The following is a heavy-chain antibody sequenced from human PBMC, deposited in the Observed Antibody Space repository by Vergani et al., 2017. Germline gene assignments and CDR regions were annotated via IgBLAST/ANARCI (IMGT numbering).Heavy chain of an antibody. V-gene: IGHV4-39*01. CDR1: GASIRSSNYY. CDR3: ARHNLWGDSQTGIDF. D-gene: IGHD2-21*02. J-gene: IGHJ4*02. CDR2: IFHSGTT. Sequence: QLQLQESGPGLVKPSATLSLTCSVSGASIRSSNYYWGWIRQPPGKGLEWIASIFHSGTTHYNPSIESLVTISVDTSRNQFSLWLSSVTAADTAVYYCARHNLWGDSQTGIDFWGLGTLVIVSS.